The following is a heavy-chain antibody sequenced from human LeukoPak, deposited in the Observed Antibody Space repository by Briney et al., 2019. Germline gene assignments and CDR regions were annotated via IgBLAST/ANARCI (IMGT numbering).Heavy chain of an antibody. CDR3: ARDGTGWKYDY. CDR1: GFTLSDHY. Sequence: PGGFLRLSRADSGFTLSDHYMSWIRQGPGKGLEYISHISSSGSYTGYADSVKGRFTISRDNAKDSLYLQMNSLRAEDSAVYYCARDGTGWKYDYWGQGILVTVSS. CDR2: ISSSGSYT. D-gene: IGHD6-19*01. V-gene: IGHV3-11*05. J-gene: IGHJ4*02.